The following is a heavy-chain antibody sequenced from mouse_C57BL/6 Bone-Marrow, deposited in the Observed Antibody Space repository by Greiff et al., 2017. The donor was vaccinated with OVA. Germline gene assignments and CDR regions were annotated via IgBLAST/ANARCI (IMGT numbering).Heavy chain of an antibody. J-gene: IGHJ1*03. CDR3: ARPLYDGYYPWYFDV. D-gene: IGHD2-3*01. V-gene: IGHV1-69*01. CDR2: IDPSDSYT. Sequence: QVQLQQSGAELVMPGASVKLSCKASGYTFTSYWMHWVKQRPGQGLEWIGEIDPSDSYTNYNQKFKGKSTLTVDKSSSTAYMQLSSLTSEDSAVYYCARPLYDGYYPWYFDVWGTGTTVTVSS. CDR1: GYTFTSYW.